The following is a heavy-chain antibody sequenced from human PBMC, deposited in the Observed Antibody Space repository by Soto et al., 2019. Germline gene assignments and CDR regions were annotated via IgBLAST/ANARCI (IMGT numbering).Heavy chain of an antibody. CDR1: GGSISSAAYY. V-gene: IGHV4-31*03. J-gene: IGHJ4*02. CDR2: ISHSVST. CDR3: AREYTYGSNFFDC. D-gene: IGHD2-2*02. Sequence: QVQLQESGPGLVKPSQTLSLTCTVSGGSISSAAYYWSWIRQHPGKGLEWIGYISHSVSTYYNPSLKRRVIISVDTSKNQFSLSLTSVTAADTAVDYCAREYTYGSNFFDCWGQGALVTVSS.